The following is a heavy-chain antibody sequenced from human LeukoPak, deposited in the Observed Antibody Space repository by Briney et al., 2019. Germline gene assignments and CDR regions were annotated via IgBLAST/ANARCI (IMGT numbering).Heavy chain of an antibody. CDR1: GYTFTSYG. Sequence: ASVKVSCKASGYTFTSYGISWVRQAPGQGLEWMGWISAYNGNTNYAQKLQGRVTMTTDTSTCTAYMELRSLRSDDTAVYYCARDRGPGSTSYGIDYWGQGTLVTVSS. D-gene: IGHD2-2*01. CDR2: ISAYNGNT. CDR3: ARDRGPGSTSYGIDY. J-gene: IGHJ4*02. V-gene: IGHV1-18*01.